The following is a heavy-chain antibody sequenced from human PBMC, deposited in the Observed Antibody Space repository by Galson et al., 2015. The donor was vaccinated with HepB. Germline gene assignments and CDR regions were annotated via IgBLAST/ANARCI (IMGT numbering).Heavy chain of an antibody. CDR1: GFTFSNYG. CDR2: IQYNGFTK. J-gene: IGHJ4*02. D-gene: IGHD6-25*01. V-gene: IGHV3-30*02. Sequence: SLRLSCAASGFTFSNYGMHWVRQAPGKGLEWVAYIQYNGFTKYYGDSVTGRFTISRGNSKNTLYLQMNSLRPEDTALYHCARNTPASGYHGLHYGGQGTLVTVSS. CDR3: ARNTPASGYHGLHY.